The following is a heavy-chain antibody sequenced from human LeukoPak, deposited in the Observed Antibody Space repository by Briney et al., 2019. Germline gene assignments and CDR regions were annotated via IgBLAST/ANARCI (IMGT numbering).Heavy chain of an antibody. CDR1: GYSFTSYW. CDR3: AAGYGYYYYYMDV. Sequence: GGSLRLSCKGSGYSFTSYWIGWVRQMPGKGLEWMGIIYPGDSDTRYSPSFQGQVTISTDKSISTAYLQWSSLKASDTAMYYCAAGYGYYYYYMDVWGKGTTVTVSS. J-gene: IGHJ6*03. D-gene: IGHD5-18*01. V-gene: IGHV5-51*01. CDR2: IYPGDSDT.